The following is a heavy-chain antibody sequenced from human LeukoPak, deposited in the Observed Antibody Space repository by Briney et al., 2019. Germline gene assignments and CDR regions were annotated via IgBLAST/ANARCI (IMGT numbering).Heavy chain of an antibody. CDR3: ARGQYYYASGSSFLKRGVSAFDI. V-gene: IGHV1-8*01. D-gene: IGHD3-10*01. CDR2: MNPNSGNT. CDR1: GYTFITYD. J-gene: IGHJ3*02. Sequence: ASVKVSCKASGYTFITYDISWVRQATGQGLEWMGWMNPNSGNTGYAQKFQGRVTITRDTSASTAYMELSSLRSEDMAVYYCARGQYYYASGSSFLKRGVSAFDIWGQGTMVTVSS.